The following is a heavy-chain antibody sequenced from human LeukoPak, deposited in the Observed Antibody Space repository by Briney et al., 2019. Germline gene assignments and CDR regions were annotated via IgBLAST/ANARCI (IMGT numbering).Heavy chain of an antibody. CDR2: ISGSGGST. CDR1: GFTFSSYA. D-gene: IGHD6-6*01. V-gene: IGHV3-23*01. CDR3: AKAYSSSSVDYYYYMDV. Sequence: GGSLRLSCAASGFTFSSYAMSWVRQAPGKGLEWVSAISGSGGSTYYADSVKGRFTISRDNSKNTLYLQMNSLRAEDTAVYYCAKAYSSSSVDYYYYMDVWGKGTTVTVSS. J-gene: IGHJ6*03.